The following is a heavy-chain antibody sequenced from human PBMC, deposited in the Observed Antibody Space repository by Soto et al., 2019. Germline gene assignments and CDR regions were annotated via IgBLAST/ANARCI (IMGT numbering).Heavy chain of an antibody. CDR1: GFTFSSYA. CDR2: ISGSGGST. Sequence: GGSLRLSCAASGFTFSSYAMSWVRQAPGKGLEWVSAISGSGGSTYYADSVKGRFTISRDNSKNTLYLQMNSLRAEDTAVYYCARLGYCTNGVCYKGGYWGQGTLVTVSS. J-gene: IGHJ4*02. V-gene: IGHV3-23*01. CDR3: ARLGYCTNGVCYKGGY. D-gene: IGHD2-8*01.